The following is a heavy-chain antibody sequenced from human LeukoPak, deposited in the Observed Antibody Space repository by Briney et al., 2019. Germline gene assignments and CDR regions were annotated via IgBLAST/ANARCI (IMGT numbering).Heavy chain of an antibody. V-gene: IGHV3-9*01. CDR3: VKSGGYATAIRYFDL. CDR2: ISWNSGDI. Sequence: GGSLRLSCAASGFTVSSNYMSWVRQAPGKGLEWVASISWNSGDIVHADSVKGRFTISRDNAKNSLYLQMDSLRTEDTALYYCVKSGGYATAIRYFDLWGRGTLVTVSS. CDR1: GFTVSSNY. D-gene: IGHD2-21*02. J-gene: IGHJ2*01.